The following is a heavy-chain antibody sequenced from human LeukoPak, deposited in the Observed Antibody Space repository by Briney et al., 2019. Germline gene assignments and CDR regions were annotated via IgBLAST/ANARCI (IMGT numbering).Heavy chain of an antibody. CDR2: ISYDVSNK. J-gene: IGHJ4*02. CDR1: GFTFSSYA. CDR3: AKGRKYYDNSGYEFLDY. D-gene: IGHD3-22*01. V-gene: IGHV3-30*04. Sequence: GGSLRLSCAASGFTFSSYAMHWVRQAPGKGLEWVAFISYDVSNKYYADSVKGRFTISRDNSKNTLYLQMNSLRAEDTAVYYCAKGRKYYDNSGYEFLDYWGQGTLVTVSS.